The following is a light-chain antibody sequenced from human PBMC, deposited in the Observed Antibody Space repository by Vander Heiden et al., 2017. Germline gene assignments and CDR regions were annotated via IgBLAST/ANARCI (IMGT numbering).Light chain of an antibody. J-gene: IGLJ2*01. CDR1: SPNIGAAND. CDR2: GNS. V-gene: IGLV1-40*01. Sequence: QSVLTQPPSVSGAPGQRVTISCAGSSPNIGAANDEHWYHQLTGPAPNLLIFGNSNRPSGVPDRFAGSKSGTSASPATTGLQAEDEADDYCQSSDNSLSGSVVFGGGTKLTVL. CDR3: QSSDNSLSGSVV.